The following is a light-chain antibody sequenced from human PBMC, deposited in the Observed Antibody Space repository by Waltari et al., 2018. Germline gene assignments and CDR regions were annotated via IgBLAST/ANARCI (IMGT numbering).Light chain of an antibody. V-gene: IGLV2-14*01. CDR3: SSYTTTSSWV. CDR1: SGYIGNYKF. J-gene: IGLJ3*02. Sequence: QSALTQPASVSGSPGQSFTISCPGTSGYIGNYKFVSWYQQEPGRAPNLIVYDVSQRPSGVSNRFSGSKSGNTASLTISGLQAEDEADYYCSSYTTTSSWVFGGGTKLTVL. CDR2: DVS.